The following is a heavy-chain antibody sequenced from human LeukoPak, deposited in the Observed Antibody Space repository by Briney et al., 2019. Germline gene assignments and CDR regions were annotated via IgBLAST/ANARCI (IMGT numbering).Heavy chain of an antibody. Sequence: QSGGSLRLSCVMSGFTFSNYAMNWVRQAPGKGLEWVSDISTSSASTYHIESVRGRFTISRDNSKNTLYLQMNSLRVDDTAVYYCASGLYGGVFDNWGQGTLVTVSS. CDR3: ASGLYGGVFDN. D-gene: IGHD4/OR15-4a*01. V-gene: IGHV3-23*01. J-gene: IGHJ4*02. CDR2: ISTSSAST. CDR1: GFTFSNYA.